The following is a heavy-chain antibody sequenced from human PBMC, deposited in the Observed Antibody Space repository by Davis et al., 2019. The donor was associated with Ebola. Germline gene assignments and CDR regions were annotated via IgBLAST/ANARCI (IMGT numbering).Heavy chain of an antibody. CDR3: ARAHRTVAAG. V-gene: IGHV4-59*12. CDR2: IYYSGST. Sequence: GSLRLSCTVSGGSISSYYWSWIRQPPGKGLEWIGYIYYSGSTNYNPSLKSRVTISVDKSKNQFSLKLSSVTAADTAVYYCARAHRTVAAGWGQGTLVTVSS. J-gene: IGHJ4*02. D-gene: IGHD6-19*01. CDR1: GGSISSYY.